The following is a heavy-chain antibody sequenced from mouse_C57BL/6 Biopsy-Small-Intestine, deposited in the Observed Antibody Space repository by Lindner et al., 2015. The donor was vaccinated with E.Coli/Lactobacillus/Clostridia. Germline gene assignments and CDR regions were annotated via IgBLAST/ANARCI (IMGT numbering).Heavy chain of an antibody. CDR2: IWTGGGT. Sequence: VQLQESGPGLVAPSQSLSITCTVSGFSLTSYAISWVRQPPGKGLEWLGVIWTGGGTNYNSALKSRLSISKDNSKSQVFLKMNSLQTDDTARYYCARYYYGSSYGWYFDVWGTGTTVTVSS. CDR1: GFSLTSYA. CDR3: ARYYYGSSYGWYFDV. V-gene: IGHV2-9-1*01. D-gene: IGHD1-1*01. J-gene: IGHJ1*03.